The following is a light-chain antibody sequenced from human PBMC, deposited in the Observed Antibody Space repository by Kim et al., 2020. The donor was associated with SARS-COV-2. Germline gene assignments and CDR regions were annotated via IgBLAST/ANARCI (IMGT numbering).Light chain of an antibody. CDR2: AAS. J-gene: IGKJ3*01. Sequence: EIVMTQSPATLSVSPGESATLSCRASQSVYSNVAWYQQKPGQTPRLLMYAASTRATDIPATFSGSGSGTEFTLTINSLQSEVFAVYYCQQYNNWPLTFGPGTKVDIK. V-gene: IGKV3-15*01. CDR3: QQYNNWPLT. CDR1: QSVYSN.